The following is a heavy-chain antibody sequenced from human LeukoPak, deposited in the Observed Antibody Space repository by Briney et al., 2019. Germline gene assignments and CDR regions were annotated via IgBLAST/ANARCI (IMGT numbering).Heavy chain of an antibody. V-gene: IGHV1-8*03. CDR1: GYTLTSYD. CDR2: MNPNSGNT. J-gene: IGHJ3*02. CDR3: ARVNSAGAFDI. D-gene: IGHD2/OR15-2a*01. Sequence: ASVKVSCKASGYTLTSYDINWVRQATGQGLEWMGWMNPNSGNTGYAQKFQGRVTITRNTSISTAYMELSSLRSEDTAVYYCARVNSAGAFDIWGQGTMVTVSS.